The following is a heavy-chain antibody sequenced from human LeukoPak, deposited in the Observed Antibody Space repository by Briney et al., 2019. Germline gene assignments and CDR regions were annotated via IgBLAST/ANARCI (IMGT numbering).Heavy chain of an antibody. V-gene: IGHV4-34*01. CDR2: INHSGST. CDR1: GGSFSGYY. CDR3: ARGGHCSGGSCYRGFDP. D-gene: IGHD2-15*01. Sequence: SETLSLTCAVYGGSFSGYYWSWIRQPPGKGLEWIGEINHSGSTNYNPSLKSRVTISVDTPKNQFSLKLSSVTAADTAVYYCARGGHCSGGSCYRGFDPWGQGTLVIVSS. J-gene: IGHJ5*02.